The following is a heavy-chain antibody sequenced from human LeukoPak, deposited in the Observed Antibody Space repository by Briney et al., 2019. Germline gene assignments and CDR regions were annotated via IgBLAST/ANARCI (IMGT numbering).Heavy chain of an antibody. V-gene: IGHV1-69*01. CDR3: AGDSWSIAARPTSYYYYMDV. Sequence: GSSVKVSCNACGGTFSSHAISWVRQAPGQGLEWMGGIIPVFGTTNYAQRFQGRVTITADESTSTAYMELSSLRSEDTAVYYCAGDSWSIAARPTSYYYYMDVWGKGTTVTVSS. D-gene: IGHD6-6*01. CDR1: GGTFSSHA. CDR2: IIPVFGTT. J-gene: IGHJ6*03.